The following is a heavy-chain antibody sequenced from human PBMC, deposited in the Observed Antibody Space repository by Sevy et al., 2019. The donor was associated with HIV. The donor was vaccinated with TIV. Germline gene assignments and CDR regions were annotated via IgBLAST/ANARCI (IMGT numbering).Heavy chain of an antibody. CDR2: ISGSGAST. J-gene: IGHJ6*02. V-gene: IGHV3-23*01. CDR3: ARGEDGYYYYGMDV. CDR1: GFTFSNYA. Sequence: GGSLRLSCVGSGFTFSNYAMSWVRRAPGKGLEWVSAISGSGASTDYADSVKGRFTISRDYSKNTQYLQMNSLRAEDTAVYYCARGEDGYYYYGMDVWGQGTTVTVSS.